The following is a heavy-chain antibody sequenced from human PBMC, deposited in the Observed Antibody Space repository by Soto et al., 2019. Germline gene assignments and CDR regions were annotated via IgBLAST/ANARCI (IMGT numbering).Heavy chain of an antibody. CDR2: ISSSGSTI. D-gene: IGHD2-15*01. J-gene: IGHJ4*02. CDR3: ARDSSLYCSGGRCYVDY. V-gene: IGHV3-11*01. CDR1: GFTFSDYY. Sequence: GGSLRLSCAASGFTFSDYYMSWIRQAPGKGLEWVSDISSSGSTIYYADSVKGRFTISRDNAKNSLFLQMNGLRAEDTAVYYCARDSSLYCSGGRCYVDYWGQGTLVTVSS.